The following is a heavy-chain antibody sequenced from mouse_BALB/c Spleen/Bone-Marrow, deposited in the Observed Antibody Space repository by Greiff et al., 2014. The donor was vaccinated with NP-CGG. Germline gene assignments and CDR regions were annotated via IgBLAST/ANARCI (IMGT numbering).Heavy chain of an antibody. D-gene: IGHD1-1*01. Sequence: EVQLQQSRAELVKPGASVKLSCTASGFNIKDTYMHWVKQRPEQGLEWIGRIDPANGNTKYDPKFQGKATITADTSSNTAYLQLSSLTSEDTAVYYGANYYYGSSLFAYWGQGTLVTVSA. V-gene: IGHV14-3*02. CDR3: ANYYYGSSLFAY. J-gene: IGHJ3*01. CDR1: GFNIKDTY. CDR2: IDPANGNT.